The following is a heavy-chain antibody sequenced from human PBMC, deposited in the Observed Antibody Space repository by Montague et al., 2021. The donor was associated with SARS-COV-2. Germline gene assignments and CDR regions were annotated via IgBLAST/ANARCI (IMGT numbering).Heavy chain of an antibody. Sequence: SLRLSCAASGFPFSSYGMNWVRQAPGKGLEWVSAISTTGANTYYAGSVKGRFTISRDNSKNTLYLQLNSLRDEDTAAYYCAKEGVVVGADGFDYWGQGTMVLASS. J-gene: IGHJ3*01. CDR1: GFPFSSYG. CDR2: ISTTGANT. V-gene: IGHV3-23*01. D-gene: IGHD3-22*01. CDR3: AKEGVVVGADGFDY.